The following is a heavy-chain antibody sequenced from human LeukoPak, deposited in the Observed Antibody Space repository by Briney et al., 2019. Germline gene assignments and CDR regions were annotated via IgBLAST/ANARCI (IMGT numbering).Heavy chain of an antibody. Sequence: GASVKVSCKASGYTFTSYDINWVRQATGQGLEWMGWTDPNSGNTGYAQKFQGRVTITRNTSISTAYMELSSLRSEDTAVYYCARSGLGTDFDYWGQGTLVTVSS. CDR2: TDPNSGNT. V-gene: IGHV1-8*03. CDR3: ARSGLGTDFDY. D-gene: IGHD3/OR15-3a*01. J-gene: IGHJ4*02. CDR1: GYTFTSYD.